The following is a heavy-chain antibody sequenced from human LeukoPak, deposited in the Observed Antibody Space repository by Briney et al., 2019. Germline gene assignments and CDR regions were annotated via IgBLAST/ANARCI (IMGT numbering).Heavy chain of an antibody. CDR3: ARSGLSYSSSFVVDY. J-gene: IGHJ4*02. D-gene: IGHD6-6*01. CDR2: IHYSGST. CDR1: GGSISSYY. V-gene: IGHV4-59*01. Sequence: PSETLSLTCTVSGGSISSYYWSWIRQTPGKGLKWIGYIHYSGSTNYNPSLKSRVTISVDTSKNQFSLKLSSVTAADTAVYYCARSGLSYSSSFVVDYWGQGTLVTVSS.